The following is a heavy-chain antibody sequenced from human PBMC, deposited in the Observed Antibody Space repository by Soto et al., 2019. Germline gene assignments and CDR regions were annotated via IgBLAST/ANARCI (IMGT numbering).Heavy chain of an antibody. Sequence: QVQLVQSGAEVKKPGSSVKVSCKASGGTFSSYAISWVRQAPGQGLEWMGGIIPIFGTANYAQKFQGRVTNTADEYTSTAYMALSSLRSEDTAVSYCARGGGAYCGGDCLPYFDFWGQGTLVTVSS. CDR3: ARGGGAYCGGDCLPYFDF. CDR1: GGTFSSYA. J-gene: IGHJ4*02. CDR2: IIPIFGTA. V-gene: IGHV1-69*19. D-gene: IGHD2-21*02.